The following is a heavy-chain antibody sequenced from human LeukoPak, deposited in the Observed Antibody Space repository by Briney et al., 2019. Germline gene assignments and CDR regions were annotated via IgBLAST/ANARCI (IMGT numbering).Heavy chain of an antibody. J-gene: IGHJ4*02. CDR1: GFTVSSHW. CDR2: IYGDT. CDR3: ARGSGSYGLWDY. Sequence: GESLRLSCAASGFTVSSHWMHWVHQAPGKGLVWVSRIYGDTYYADSVKGRFTISRDNAKNTLYLQMDSLRPEDTAVYYCARGSGSYGLWDYWGQGTLVTVSS. D-gene: IGHD1-26*01. V-gene: IGHV3-74*01.